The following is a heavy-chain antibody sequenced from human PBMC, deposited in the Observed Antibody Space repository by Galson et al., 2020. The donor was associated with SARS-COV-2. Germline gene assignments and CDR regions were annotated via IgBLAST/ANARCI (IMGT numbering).Heavy chain of an antibody. Sequence: GESPKISCAASGFTFSSYAMHWVRQAPGKGLEWVAVISYDGSNKYYADSVKGRFTISRDNSKNTLYLQMNSLRAEDTAVYYCARERLGELSLPFDPWGQGTLVTVSS. CDR3: ARERLGELSLPFDP. J-gene: IGHJ5*02. V-gene: IGHV3-30*04. CDR1: GFTFSSYA. D-gene: IGHD3-16*02. CDR2: ISYDGSNK.